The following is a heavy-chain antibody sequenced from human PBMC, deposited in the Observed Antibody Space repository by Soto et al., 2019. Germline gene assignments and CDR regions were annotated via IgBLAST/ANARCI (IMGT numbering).Heavy chain of an antibody. Sequence: GGTLGLGWAAYGLTVSSYAMHWVRQAPGKGLEWVAVISYDGSNKYYAASVNGRFTTSRDNSKNALYLQMNSLRAEDTAVYDCARGPSSLTRFDYWGQGTLVTVSS. CDR2: ISYDGSNK. V-gene: IGHV3-30-3*01. J-gene: IGHJ4*02. CDR3: ARGPSSLTRFDY. D-gene: IGHD2-2*01. CDR1: GLTVSSYA.